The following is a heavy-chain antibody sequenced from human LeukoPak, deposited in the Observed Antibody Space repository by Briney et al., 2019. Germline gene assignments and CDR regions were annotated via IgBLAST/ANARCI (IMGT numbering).Heavy chain of an antibody. V-gene: IGHV3-23*01. Sequence: PGGSLRLSCAGSGFTFSGNPVSWVRQAPGKGLEWVSAINPSGGNTYYADSVRGRFTISRDNSKNTLYLQMNTLRAEDTAVYYCATTKQARRYFDYWGQGTLVTVSS. CDR1: GFTFSGNP. D-gene: IGHD1-1*01. CDR3: ATTKQARRYFDY. J-gene: IGHJ4*02. CDR2: INPSGGNT.